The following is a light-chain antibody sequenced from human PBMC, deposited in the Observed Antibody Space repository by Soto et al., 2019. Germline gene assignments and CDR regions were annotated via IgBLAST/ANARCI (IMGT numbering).Light chain of an antibody. Sequence: DLQMTQSPSTLSASVGDRVTITCRASQSISPWLAWYQQKPGKAPKLLIYKASSLEGGVPSRFSGSGSGTEFTLTINSLQPDDFATYYCQQYNSYSRTFGQGTKVEFK. CDR1: QSISPW. V-gene: IGKV1-5*03. CDR2: KAS. CDR3: QQYNSYSRT. J-gene: IGKJ1*01.